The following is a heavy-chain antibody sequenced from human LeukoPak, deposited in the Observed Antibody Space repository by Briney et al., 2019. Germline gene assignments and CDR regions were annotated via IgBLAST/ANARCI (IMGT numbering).Heavy chain of an antibody. V-gene: IGHV3-23*01. Sequence: GLSLRLSCAASGFRFSNFAMSWVRQAPGKGLEWVSLIIGSSGDTLYADSVKGRFTISRDISKNRLYLQMNSLRAEDTALYYCAKGAYDYIEMGYFDDWGQGTLVTVSS. CDR1: GFRFSNFA. CDR3: AKGAYDYIEMGYFDD. J-gene: IGHJ4*02. D-gene: IGHD5-12*01. CDR2: IIGSSGDT.